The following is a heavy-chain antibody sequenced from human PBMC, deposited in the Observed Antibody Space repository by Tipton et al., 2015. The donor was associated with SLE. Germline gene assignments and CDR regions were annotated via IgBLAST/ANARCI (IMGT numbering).Heavy chain of an antibody. J-gene: IGHJ4*02. Sequence: LSCTVSGDSIISSSYYWGWIRQPPGKGLEWIGSMYYRGGTHYNPSLKSRVTVSMDTSKNQFSLKLNSVTAADTAVYYCARVDGATGRDSWGQGTLVTVSS. D-gene: IGHD5-12*01. CDR1: GDSIISSSYY. CDR2: MYYRGGT. CDR3: ARVDGATGRDS. V-gene: IGHV4-39*07.